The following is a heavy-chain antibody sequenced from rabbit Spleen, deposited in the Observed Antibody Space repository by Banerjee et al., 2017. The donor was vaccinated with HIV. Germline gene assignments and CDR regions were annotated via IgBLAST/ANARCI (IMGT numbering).Heavy chain of an antibody. J-gene: IGHJ4*01. CDR2: INTATGKD. D-gene: IGHD1-1*01. CDR3: ARDLVGVIGWNFYL. Sequence: EQLEESGGGLVKPEGSLTLTCKASGVSLSDKDVMCWVRQAPGKGLEWIGCINTATGKDVYASWAKGRFTISTTSSTTVTLQMTSLTAADTATYFCARDLVGVIGWNFYLWGPGTLVTVS. V-gene: IGHV1S45*01. CDR1: GVSLSDKDV.